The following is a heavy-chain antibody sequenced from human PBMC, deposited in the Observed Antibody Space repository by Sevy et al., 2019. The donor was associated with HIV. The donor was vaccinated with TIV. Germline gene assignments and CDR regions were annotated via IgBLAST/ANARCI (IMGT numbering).Heavy chain of an antibody. CDR3: ARGGSYYDFWSGYPSYYYYGMDV. CDR1: GFTFSDYY. J-gene: IGHJ6*02. CDR2: ISSSGRTI. V-gene: IGHV3-11*01. Sequence: GSLRLSCAASGFTFSDYYMSWIRQAPGKGLEWVSYISSSGRTIYYADSVKGRFTISRDNAKNSLYLQMNSLRAEDTAVYYCARGGSYYDFWSGYPSYYYYGMDVWGQGTTVTVSS. D-gene: IGHD3-3*01.